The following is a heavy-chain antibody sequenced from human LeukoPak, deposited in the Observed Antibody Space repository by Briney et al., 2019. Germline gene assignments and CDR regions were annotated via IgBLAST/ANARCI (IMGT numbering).Heavy chain of an antibody. CDR1: GFTFSSYG. V-gene: IGHV3-30*02. CDR3: AKPDIVVVPAAIVS. J-gene: IGHJ5*02. Sequence: GESLQISCAASGFTFSSYGMHWVRQAPGKGLEWVAFIRYDGSNKYYADSVKGRFTISRDNSKNTLYLQMNSLRAEDTAVYYCAKPDIVVVPAAIVSWGQGTLVTVSS. D-gene: IGHD2-2*01. CDR2: IRYDGSNK.